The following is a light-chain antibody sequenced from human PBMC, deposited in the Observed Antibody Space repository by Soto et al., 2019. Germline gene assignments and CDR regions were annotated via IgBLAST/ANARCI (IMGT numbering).Light chain of an antibody. J-gene: IGLJ2*01. CDR2: EVS. CDR3: SSYSSSTTLVV. V-gene: IGLV2-14*01. CDR1: TSDVGGYNY. Sequence: HSVLTQPASVSGSPGQSITISCTGTTSDVGGYNYVSWYQQHPDKAPKLIIYEVSSRPSGVSNRFSGSKSGNTASLTISGLQTEDEADYYCSSYSSSTTLVVFGGGTKLTVL.